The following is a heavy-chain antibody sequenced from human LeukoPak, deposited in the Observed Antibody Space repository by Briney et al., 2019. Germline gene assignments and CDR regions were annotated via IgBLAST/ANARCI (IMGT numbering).Heavy chain of an antibody. D-gene: IGHD6-13*01. Sequence: ASVKVSCKASGYTFTSYYMHWVRQAPGQGLEWMGIINPSGGSPSYAQKFQGRVTMTRDTSTSTVYMELSSLRSEDTAVYYCARETAAGTTTISQAFDYWGQGTLVIVSS. V-gene: IGHV1-46*03. CDR2: INPSGGSP. J-gene: IGHJ4*02. CDR3: ARETAAGTTTISQAFDY. CDR1: GYTFTSYY.